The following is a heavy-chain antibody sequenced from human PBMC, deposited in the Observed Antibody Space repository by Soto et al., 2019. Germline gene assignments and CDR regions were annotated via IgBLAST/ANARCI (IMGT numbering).Heavy chain of an antibody. D-gene: IGHD2-2*01. CDR2: IYPGDSDT. J-gene: IGHJ5*02. CDR3: ARGDVVVPTTNGNWCDP. V-gene: IGHV5-51*01. CDR1: GYSFTSYW. Sequence: GESLKISCKGSGYSFTSYWIGSVRQMPGKGLEWLGSIYPGDSDTRYSPSFQGQVTISANKSISTAYLHCSSLKASDTAMYYCARGDVVVPTTNGNWCDPRGKGTRVTVSS.